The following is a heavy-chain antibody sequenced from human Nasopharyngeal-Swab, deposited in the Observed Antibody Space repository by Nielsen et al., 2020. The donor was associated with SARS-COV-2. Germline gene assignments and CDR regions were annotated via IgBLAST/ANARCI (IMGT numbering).Heavy chain of an antibody. CDR2: ISSSSSYI. D-gene: IGHD3-10*01. CDR3: ARGASDYGSGSYFAEDYYYYGMDV. J-gene: IGHJ6*02. Sequence: GGSLRLSCAASGFTFSSYSMNWVRQAPGKGLEWVSSISSSSSYIYYADSVKGRFTISRDNATNSLYLQMNSLRAEDTAVYYCARGASDYGSGSYFAEDYYYYGMDVWGQGTAVTVSS. V-gene: IGHV3-21*01. CDR1: GFTFSSYS.